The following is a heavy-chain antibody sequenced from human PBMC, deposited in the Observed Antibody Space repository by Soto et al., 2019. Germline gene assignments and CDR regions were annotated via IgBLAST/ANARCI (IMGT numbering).Heavy chain of an antibody. CDR1: GFNFSSYC. Sequence: EVQLVESGGGLVQPGGSLRLSCVASGFNFSSYCMHWVRQAPGKGLVWVSSISNDGSSIYADPVKGRCTISRDNAKNTLYLQMNSLRAEDTAVYYCARLPNKSPQNWGQGTLVIVSP. CDR2: ISNDGSS. J-gene: IGHJ1*01. CDR3: ARLPNKSPQN. V-gene: IGHV3-74*01.